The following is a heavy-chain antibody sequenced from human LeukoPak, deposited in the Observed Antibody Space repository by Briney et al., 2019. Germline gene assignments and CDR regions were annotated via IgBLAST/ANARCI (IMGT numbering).Heavy chain of an antibody. Sequence: PGRSLRLSCAASGFTFDDYAMQWVRQAPGKGLEWVPGISWHGGNTAYADSVKGRFTISRDNAKNSLYLQMNSLRAEDTALYYCAKAEGIQLWLPLDYWGQGTLVTVSS. CDR2: ISWHGGNT. D-gene: IGHD5-18*01. J-gene: IGHJ4*02. CDR1: GFTFDDYA. V-gene: IGHV3-9*01. CDR3: AKAEGIQLWLPLDY.